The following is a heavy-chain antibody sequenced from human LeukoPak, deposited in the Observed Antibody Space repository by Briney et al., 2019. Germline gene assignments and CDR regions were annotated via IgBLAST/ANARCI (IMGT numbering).Heavy chain of an antibody. J-gene: IGHJ5*02. CDR2: IYPGDSDT. CDR1: GYSFTSYW. D-gene: IGHD2-8*01. Sequence: GGSLKISCKGSGYSFTSYWIGWVRQMPGKGLEWMGIIYPGDSDTRYSPSFQGQVTISADKSISTAYLQWSSLKASDTAMYYCARLGGVGYTHNWFDPWGQGTLVTVSS. CDR3: ARLGGVGYTHNWFDP. V-gene: IGHV5-51*01.